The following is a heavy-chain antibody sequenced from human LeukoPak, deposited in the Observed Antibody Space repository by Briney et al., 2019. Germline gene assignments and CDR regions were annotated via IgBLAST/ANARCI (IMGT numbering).Heavy chain of an antibody. D-gene: IGHD5-18*01. CDR3: AKDLLVDTAMAAFDY. Sequence: GGSLRLSCAASGFTFSSYAMSWVRQAPGKGLEWVSAISGSGGSTYYADSVKGRFTISRDNSKNTLYLQMNSLRAEDTAVYYCAKDLLVDTAMAAFDYWGQGTLVTVSS. CDR2: ISGSGGST. V-gene: IGHV3-23*01. J-gene: IGHJ4*02. CDR1: GFTFSSYA.